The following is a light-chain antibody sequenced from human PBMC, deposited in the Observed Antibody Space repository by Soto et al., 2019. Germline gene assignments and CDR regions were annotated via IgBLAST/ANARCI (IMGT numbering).Light chain of an antibody. Sequence: EIALTQSPGTLSLSPGERATLSCRASQSVSSNLAWYQQKPGQAPRLLIYGASTRATGIPARFSGSGSGTEFTLTISSLQSEDFAVYYCQQYNNWHTFGQGTKLEIK. CDR2: GAS. CDR3: QQYNNWHT. J-gene: IGKJ2*01. CDR1: QSVSSN. V-gene: IGKV3-15*01.